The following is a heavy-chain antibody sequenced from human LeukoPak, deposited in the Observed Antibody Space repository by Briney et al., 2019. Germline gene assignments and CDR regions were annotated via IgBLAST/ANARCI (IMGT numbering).Heavy chain of an antibody. V-gene: IGHV3-48*01. D-gene: IGHD3-10*01. CDR2: ISSSSSTI. J-gene: IGHJ4*02. CDR3: ARDSGDDLIPYFDY. CDR1: GFTFSSYS. Sequence: GGSLRLSCAASGFTFSSYSMNWVRQAPGKGMVWVSYISSSSSTIYYADSVKGRFTISRDNAKNSLYLQMNSLRAEDTAVYYCARDSGDDLIPYFDYWGQGTLVTVSS.